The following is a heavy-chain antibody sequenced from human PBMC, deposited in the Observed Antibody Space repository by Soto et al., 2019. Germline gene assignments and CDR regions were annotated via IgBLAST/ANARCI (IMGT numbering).Heavy chain of an antibody. V-gene: IGHV1-2*02. CDR3: ASGDCSSTSCPDGY. CDR2: INPNSGGT. D-gene: IGHD2-2*01. CDR1: GYTFTGYY. Sequence: GASVKVSCKASGYTFTGYYMHWVLQAPGQGLERMGWINPNSGGTNYAQKFQGRVTMTRDTSISTAYMELSRLRSDDTAVYYCASGDCSSTSCPDGYWGQGTLVTVSS. J-gene: IGHJ4*02.